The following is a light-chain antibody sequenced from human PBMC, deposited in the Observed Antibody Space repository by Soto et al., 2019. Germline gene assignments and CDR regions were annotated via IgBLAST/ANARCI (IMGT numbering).Light chain of an antibody. Sequence: QSVLTQPASVSGSPGQSITISCTGTSSDVGGYNYVSWYQQHPGTAPKLMIYDVTNRPSGVSSRFSGSKSGNTASLTISGLQAEDEAEYHCSSYTTSSTWVFGGGTKVTVL. CDR2: DVT. J-gene: IGLJ3*02. CDR3: SSYTTSSTWV. V-gene: IGLV2-14*01. CDR1: SSDVGGYNY.